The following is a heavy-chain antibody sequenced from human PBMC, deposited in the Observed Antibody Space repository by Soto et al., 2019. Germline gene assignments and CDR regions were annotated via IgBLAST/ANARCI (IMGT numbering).Heavy chain of an antibody. Sequence: ASVKVSCKASGYTFTSYGISWVRQAPGQGLEWMGWISAYNGNTNYAQKLKGRVTMTTDTSTSTAYMELRSLRSDDTAVYYCARDHEYSSSWPGGNYYYGMDVWGQGTTVTVSS. CDR1: GYTFTSYG. D-gene: IGHD6-13*01. CDR2: ISAYNGNT. CDR3: ARDHEYSSSWPGGNYYYGMDV. J-gene: IGHJ6*02. V-gene: IGHV1-18*01.